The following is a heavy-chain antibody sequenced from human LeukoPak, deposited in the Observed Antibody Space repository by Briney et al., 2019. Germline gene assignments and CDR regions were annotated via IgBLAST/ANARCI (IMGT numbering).Heavy chain of an antibody. CDR3: ARVTGATYFDY. Sequence: PGGSLRLSCAASGFTVSSNYMSWVRQAPGKGLEWVSVIYSGGSTYYADSVKGRFTIPRDNSKNTLYLQMNSLRAEDTAVYYCARVTGATYFDYWGQGTLVTVSS. D-gene: IGHD1-26*01. V-gene: IGHV3-53*01. CDR2: IYSGGST. CDR1: GFTVSSNY. J-gene: IGHJ4*02.